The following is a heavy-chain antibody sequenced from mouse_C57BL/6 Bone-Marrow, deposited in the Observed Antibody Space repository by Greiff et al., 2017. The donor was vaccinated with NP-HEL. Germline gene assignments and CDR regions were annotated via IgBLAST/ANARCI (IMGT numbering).Heavy chain of an antibody. V-gene: IGHV5-6*01. Sequence: EVKLMESGGDLVKPGGSLKLSCAASGFTFSSYGMSWVRQTPDKRLEWVATISSGGSYTYYPDSVKGRFTISRDNAKNTLYLQMSSLKSEDTAMYYCARQYYDYDGFAYWGQGTLVTVSA. CDR2: ISSGGSYT. D-gene: IGHD2-4*01. J-gene: IGHJ3*01. CDR3: ARQYYDYDGFAY. CDR1: GFTFSSYG.